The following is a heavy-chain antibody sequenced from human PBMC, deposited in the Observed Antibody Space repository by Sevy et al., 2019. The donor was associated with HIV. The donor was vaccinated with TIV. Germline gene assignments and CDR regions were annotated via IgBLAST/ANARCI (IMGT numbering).Heavy chain of an antibody. Sequence: ASVKVSCKASGYTFTSYGISWVRQAPGQGLEWMGWISAYNGNTNYAQKLQGRVTMTTDTSTSTAYMELRSLSSDDTAVYYCARGGRMVRGVIMLVYFDYWGQGTLVTVSS. CDR2: ISAYNGNT. D-gene: IGHD3-10*01. J-gene: IGHJ4*02. CDR1: GYTFTSYG. V-gene: IGHV1-18*04. CDR3: ARGGRMVRGVIMLVYFDY.